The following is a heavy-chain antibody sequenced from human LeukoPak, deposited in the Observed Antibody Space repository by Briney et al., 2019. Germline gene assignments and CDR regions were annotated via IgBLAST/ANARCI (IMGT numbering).Heavy chain of an antibody. V-gene: IGHV3-74*01. J-gene: IGHJ4*02. CDR3: ARVGRTPPFN. CDR1: GFSFSTYW. Sequence: PGGSLRLSCAASGFSFSTYWRHWVRQAPGKGLVWVSQMNPDGSSTDYADSVNGRFTSSRDNAKNTVYLQMNSLRAEDTAVYYCARVGRTPPFNWGQGTLVTVSS. CDR2: MNPDGSST.